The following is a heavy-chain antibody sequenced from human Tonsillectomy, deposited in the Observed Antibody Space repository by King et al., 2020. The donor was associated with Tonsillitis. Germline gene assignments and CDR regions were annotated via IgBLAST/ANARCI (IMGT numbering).Heavy chain of an antibody. V-gene: IGHV4-34*01. CDR1: GGSFSGYY. CDR3: ARGGCDLWSGYPSDGIDV. D-gene: IGHD3-3*01. Sequence: VQLQQWGAGLLKPSETLSLTCTVYGGSFSGYYWSWIRQPPGKGLEWIGEINRSGSTYYNPSLKSRVTISVDTSKNQFSLKLSSVTPADTAVYSCARGGCDLWSGYPSDGIDVWGQGTTGTVS. J-gene: IGHJ6*02. CDR2: INRSGST.